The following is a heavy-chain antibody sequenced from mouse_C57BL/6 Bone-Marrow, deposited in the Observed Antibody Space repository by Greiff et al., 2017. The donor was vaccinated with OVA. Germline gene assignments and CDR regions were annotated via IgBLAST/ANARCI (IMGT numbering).Heavy chain of an antibody. J-gene: IGHJ2*01. CDR1: GYTFTSYG. CDR2: IYPRSGNT. D-gene: IGHD1-1*01. CDR3: ARSGYGSSYGHFDY. Sequence: QVQLKQSGAELARPGASVKLSCKASGYTFTSYGISWVKQRTGQGLEWIGEIYPRSGNTYYNEKFKGKATLTADKSSSTAYMELRSLTSEDSAVYFCARSGYGSSYGHFDYWGQGTTLTVSS. V-gene: IGHV1-81*01.